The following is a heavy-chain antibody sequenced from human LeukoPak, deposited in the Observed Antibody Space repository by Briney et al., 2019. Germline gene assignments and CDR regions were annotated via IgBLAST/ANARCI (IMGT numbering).Heavy chain of an antibody. CDR2: ISSSSSYI. Sequence: GGALRLSCAASGFTFSSYSMNWVRQAPGKGLEWVSSISSSSSYIYYADSVKGRFIISRDNSKNTLYLQMNSLRAEDTAVYYCARGARSGGDVWGKGTTVIVSS. J-gene: IGHJ6*04. CDR3: ARGARSGGDV. D-gene: IGHD2-15*01. V-gene: IGHV3-21*01. CDR1: GFTFSSYS.